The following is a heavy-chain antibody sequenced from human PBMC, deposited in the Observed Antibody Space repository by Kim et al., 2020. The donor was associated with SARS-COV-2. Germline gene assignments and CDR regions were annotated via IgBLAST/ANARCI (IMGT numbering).Heavy chain of an antibody. CDR1: GFTVSSNY. D-gene: IGHD4-17*01. Sequence: GGSLRLSCAASGFTVSSNYMSWVRQAPGKGLEWVSVIYSGGSTYYADSVKGRFTISRDNSKNTLYLQMNSLRAEDTAVYYCARTDYVITPIMTTVTTPITAWGQGTLVTVSS. V-gene: IGHV3-66*02. CDR3: ARTDYVITPIMTTVTTPITA. J-gene: IGHJ5*02. CDR2: IYSGGST.